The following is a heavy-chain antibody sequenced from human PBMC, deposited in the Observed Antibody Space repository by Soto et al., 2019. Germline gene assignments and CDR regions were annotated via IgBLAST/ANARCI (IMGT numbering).Heavy chain of an antibody. CDR2: IKQDGSEK. J-gene: IGHJ3*02. CDR1: GFIFSSYL. D-gene: IGHD3-22*01. CDR3: ASDRDYYDRSGYYYHAFDI. Sequence: GGSLRLSCAASGFIFSSYLMSWVRQAPGKGLEWVANIKQDGSEKYYVDSVKGRFTISRDNTKNSLYLQMNSLRAEDTAVYYCASDRDYYDRSGYYYHAFDIWGQGTMVNVS. V-gene: IGHV3-7*04.